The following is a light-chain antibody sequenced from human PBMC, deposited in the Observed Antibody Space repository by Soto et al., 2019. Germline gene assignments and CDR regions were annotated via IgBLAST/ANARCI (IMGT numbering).Light chain of an antibody. Sequence: QSVLTQPPSVSGAPGQRVTISCTGSSSNIGAGYDVHWYQQLPGTAPKLLIYGNNNRPSGVPDRFSGSKSGTSASLAITWLQAEDEADYYCQSYDSSLPYVFGTGTKLTVL. V-gene: IGLV1-40*01. CDR2: GNN. CDR3: QSYDSSLPYV. J-gene: IGLJ1*01. CDR1: SSNIGAGYD.